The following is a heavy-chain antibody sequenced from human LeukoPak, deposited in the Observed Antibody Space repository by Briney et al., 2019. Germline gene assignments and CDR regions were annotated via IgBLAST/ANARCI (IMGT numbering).Heavy chain of an antibody. CDR3: ARVDYFWLRCSTYNWFDP. D-gene: IGHD5-12*01. J-gene: IGHJ5*02. CDR1: GFTFSSYW. CDR2: IKQDGSEK. Sequence: GGSLRLSCAASGFTFSSYWMSWVRQAPGKGLEWVANIKQDGSEKYYVDSVKGRFTISRDNAKNSLYLQMNSLRAEDTAVYYCARVDYFWLRCSTYNWFDPWGQGTLVTVSS. V-gene: IGHV3-7*01.